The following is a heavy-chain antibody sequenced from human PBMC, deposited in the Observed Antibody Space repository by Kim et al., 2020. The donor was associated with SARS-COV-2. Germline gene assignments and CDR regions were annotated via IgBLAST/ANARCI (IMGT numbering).Heavy chain of an antibody. CDR3: ARDVAVVSAAIPGNDASDI. Sequence: SVKVSCKASGGTFGRHVISWVRQAPGQGLEWMGAIIPMSGSSSHAQNFQDRASITADASTGTVYLELWSLRSEDTAMYYCARDVAVVSAAIPGNDASDI. D-gene: IGHD2-2*01. CDR1: GGTFGRHV. CDR2: IIPMSGSS. J-gene: IGHJ3*02. V-gene: IGHV1-69*13.